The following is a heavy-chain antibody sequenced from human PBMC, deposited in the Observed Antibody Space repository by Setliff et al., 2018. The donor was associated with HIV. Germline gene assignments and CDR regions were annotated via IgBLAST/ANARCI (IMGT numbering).Heavy chain of an antibody. CDR3: ARQPSGFLNPKDSFDF. Sequence: GESLKISCKASGYNFANYWIGWVRQRPGKGLEWMGIIYPGDSDTRYSPSFQGQVSISADKSTSTAFLQWISLKASDTATYYCARQPSGFLNPKDSFDFWGQGTRVTVSS. CDR2: IYPGDSDT. J-gene: IGHJ3*01. V-gene: IGHV5-51*01. CDR1: GYNFANYW.